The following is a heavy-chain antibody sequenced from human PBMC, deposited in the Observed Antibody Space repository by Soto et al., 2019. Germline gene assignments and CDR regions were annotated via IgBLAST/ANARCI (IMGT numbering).Heavy chain of an antibody. D-gene: IGHD5-12*01. Sequence: KPGGSLRLSCAASGFTFSDYYMSWIRQAPGKGLEWVSYISSSGSTIYYADSVKGRFTISRDNAKNSLYLQMNSLRAEDTAVYYCARDRRIVATGPTRVGRYWYFDLWGRGTLVTVSS. CDR1: GFTFSDYY. CDR3: ARDRRIVATGPTRVGRYWYFDL. J-gene: IGHJ2*01. CDR2: ISSSGSTI. V-gene: IGHV3-11*01.